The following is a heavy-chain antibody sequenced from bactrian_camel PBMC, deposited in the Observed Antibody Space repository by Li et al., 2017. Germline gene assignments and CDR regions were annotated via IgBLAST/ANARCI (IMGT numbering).Heavy chain of an antibody. CDR1: ADTTTDYC. CDR2: IAPDGTT. CDR3: AGDGSVLYWSFY. J-gene: IGHJ4*01. V-gene: IGHV3S53*01. Sequence: HVQLVESGGGSVQSGGSLRLSCAVSADTTTDYCMGWFRQGAGKDHEGVATIAPDGTTTYADSVKGRFTISKDSAKRMLYLQMNNLKPEDTAVYYCAGDGSVLYWSFYWGQGTQVTVS. D-gene: IGHD1*01.